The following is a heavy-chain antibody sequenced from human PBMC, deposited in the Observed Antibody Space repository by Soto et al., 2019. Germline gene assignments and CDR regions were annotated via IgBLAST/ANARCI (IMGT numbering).Heavy chain of an antibody. Sequence: QVQLQESGPGLVKPSETLSLTCTVSGGSISNYYWSWIRQPPGKGLEWIGYIHHSGSTNYNPSLKSRVTIXXDXPXXQFSLKLTSVTAADTAVYYCARDWIAAASDYGMDVWGQGTMVTVSS. D-gene: IGHD6-13*01. CDR2: IHHSGST. V-gene: IGHV4-59*01. CDR3: ARDWIAAASDYGMDV. CDR1: GGSISNYY. J-gene: IGHJ6*02.